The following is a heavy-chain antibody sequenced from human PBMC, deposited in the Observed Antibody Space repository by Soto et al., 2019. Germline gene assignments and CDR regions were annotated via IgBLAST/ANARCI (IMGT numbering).Heavy chain of an antibody. V-gene: IGHV3-21*04. CDR1: GFTFNIHN. CDR3: AIDNVPSDFFNS. J-gene: IGHJ4*02. CDR2: ISSRSSYI. D-gene: IGHD2-8*01. Sequence: GSLRLSCSASGFTFNIHNMNWVRQAQGKGLEWVSSISSRSSYIYYSDSVKGRVTIYRDNAKNYLDLLMTSPRADDTAVYYCAIDNVPSDFFNSWGQATLDTVT.